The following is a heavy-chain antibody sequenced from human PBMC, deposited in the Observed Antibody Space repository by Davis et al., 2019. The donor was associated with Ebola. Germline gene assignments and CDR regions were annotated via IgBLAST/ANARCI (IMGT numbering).Heavy chain of an antibody. CDR2: IYYSGST. D-gene: IGHD2-2*01. CDR3: ASVAPAAGRFDP. V-gene: IGHV4-59*08. J-gene: IGHJ5*02. Sequence: MPSETLSLTCTVSGGSISSYYWSWIRQPPGKGLEWIGYIYYSGSTNYNPSLKSRVTISVDTSKNQFSLKLSSVTAADTAVYYCASVAPAAGRFDPWGQGTLVTVSS. CDR1: GGSISSYY.